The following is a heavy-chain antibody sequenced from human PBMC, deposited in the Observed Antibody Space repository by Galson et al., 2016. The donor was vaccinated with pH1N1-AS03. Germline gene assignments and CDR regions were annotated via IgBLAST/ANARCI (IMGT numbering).Heavy chain of an antibody. CDR1: GFTFSTYG. V-gene: IGHV3-30*03. J-gene: IGHJ4*02. CDR3: ARSVEGRFDF. CDR2: ISYDGSNR. D-gene: IGHD3-10*01. Sequence: SLRLSCAASGFTFSTYGMYWLRQAPGKGPEWVAVISYDGSNRSYMDSVKGRFTVSRDNSKNTLYLQMNGLRADDSAVYYCARSVEGRFDFWGQGVLVIVSS.